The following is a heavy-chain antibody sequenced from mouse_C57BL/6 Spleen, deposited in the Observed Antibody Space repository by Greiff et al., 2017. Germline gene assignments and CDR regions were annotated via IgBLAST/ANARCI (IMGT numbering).Heavy chain of an antibody. Sequence: EVQGVESGEGLVKPGGSLKLSCAASGFTFSSYAMSWVRQTPEKRLEWVAYISSGGDYIYYADTVKGRFTISRDNARNTLYLQMSSLKSEDTAMYYCTRDRGDYYGDWFAYWGQGTLVTVSA. D-gene: IGHD1-1*01. CDR1: GFTFSSYA. V-gene: IGHV5-9-1*02. J-gene: IGHJ3*01. CDR2: ISSGGDYI. CDR3: TRDRGDYYGDWFAY.